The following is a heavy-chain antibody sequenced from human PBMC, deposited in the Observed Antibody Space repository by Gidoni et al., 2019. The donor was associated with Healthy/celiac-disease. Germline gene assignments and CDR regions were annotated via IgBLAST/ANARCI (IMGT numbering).Heavy chain of an antibody. V-gene: IGHV3-23*01. J-gene: IGHJ4*02. CDR3: AKDHDYGDYITRGYFDY. D-gene: IGHD4-17*01. CDR2: ISGSGGST. Sequence: EVQLLGSGGGLVQPGGSLRLSCAASGLTFSGYAMSWVRQAPGKGLEWVSAISGSGGSTYYAASVKGRFTISRDNSKNTLYLQMNSLRAEDTAVYYCAKDHDYGDYITRGYFDYWGQGTLVTVSS. CDR1: GLTFSGYA.